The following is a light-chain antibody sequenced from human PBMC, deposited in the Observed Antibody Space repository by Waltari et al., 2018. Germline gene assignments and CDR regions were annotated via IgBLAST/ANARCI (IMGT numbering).Light chain of an antibody. V-gene: IGLV1-44*01. CDR3: ATWDDSLSGRV. CDR2: ANY. J-gene: IGLJ3*02. Sequence: QSVLTQPPSTSGTPGQRVTISSSGSTSNIGTNKVTWYQLLPGTAPKTVIFANYPRPSGVPDRFSASKSGTSASLVISGLQSEDEADYFCATWDDSLSGRVFGGGTKVTVL. CDR1: TSNIGTNK.